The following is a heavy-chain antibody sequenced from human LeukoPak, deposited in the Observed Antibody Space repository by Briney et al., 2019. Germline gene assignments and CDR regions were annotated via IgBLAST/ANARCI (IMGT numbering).Heavy chain of an antibody. Sequence: GGSLRLSCAASGFPFNNYRMHWVSQTPGKGLEWVALIHFDGSKKFYADSVKGRFTISRDNSKNMLYLQMNTLRAEDTAVYYCAKDDNGPQDQWGQGALVTVSS. CDR1: GFPFNNYR. V-gene: IGHV3-30*02. J-gene: IGHJ4*02. D-gene: IGHD1-14*01. CDR3: AKDDNGPQDQ. CDR2: IHFDGSKK.